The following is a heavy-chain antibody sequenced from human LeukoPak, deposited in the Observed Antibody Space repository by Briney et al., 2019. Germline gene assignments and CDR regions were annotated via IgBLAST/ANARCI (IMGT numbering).Heavy chain of an antibody. Sequence: GGSLRLSCAASGFTFSSYSMNWVRQAPGKGLEWVSYISSSSSTIYYADSVKGRFTISRDSAKNSLYLQMNSLRAEDTAVYYCAAAKTYYYGSGGPWGQGTLVTVSS. D-gene: IGHD3-10*01. V-gene: IGHV3-48*04. J-gene: IGHJ4*02. CDR3: AAAKTYYYGSGGP. CDR1: GFTFSSYS. CDR2: ISSSSSTI.